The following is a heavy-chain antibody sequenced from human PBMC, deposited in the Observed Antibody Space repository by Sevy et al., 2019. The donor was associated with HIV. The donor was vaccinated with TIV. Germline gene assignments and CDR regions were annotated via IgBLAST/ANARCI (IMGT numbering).Heavy chain of an antibody. CDR1: GLTFSRAW. Sequence: GGSLRLSCATSGLTFSRAWMTWVLQAPGKGLEWVGRIKGKTDGGTTDYAAPVKGRFTISRDESKNTVYLQINSLKTEDTAVYYCTTKSDFWSGYQYFDLWGRGTLVTVSS. D-gene: IGHD3-3*01. CDR3: TTKSDFWSGYQYFDL. J-gene: IGHJ2*01. CDR2: IKGKTDGGTT. V-gene: IGHV3-15*01.